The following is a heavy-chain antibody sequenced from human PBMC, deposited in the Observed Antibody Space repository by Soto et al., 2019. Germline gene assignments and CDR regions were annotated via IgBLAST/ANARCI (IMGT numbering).Heavy chain of an antibody. V-gene: IGHV3-23*01. CDR1: GFTFSSYA. CDR3: AKDLFATYYDFWSGPLVPDI. CDR2: ISGSGGST. Sequence: AGGSLRLSCAASGFTFSSYAMSWVRQAPGKGLEWVSAISGSGGSTYYADSVKGRFTISRDNSKNTLYLQMNSLRAEDTAVYYCAKDLFATYYDFWSGPLVPDIWGQGTMVTVSS. D-gene: IGHD3-3*01. J-gene: IGHJ3*02.